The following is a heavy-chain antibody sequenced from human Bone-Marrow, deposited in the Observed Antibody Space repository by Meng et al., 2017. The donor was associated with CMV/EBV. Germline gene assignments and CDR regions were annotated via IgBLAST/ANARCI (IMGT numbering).Heavy chain of an antibody. CDR2: IGGRSSTI. J-gene: IGHJ2*01. D-gene: IGHD2/OR15-2a*01. V-gene: IGHV3-11*01. CDR1: GFTFSGYY. Sequence: GESLKISCAASGFTFSGYYMSWIRQTPGKGLEWISYIGGRSSTIFYADSVKGRFTISRDNAKNSLYLQMNSLRAEDTAGYYCARDTISMLIGAYFDLWGRGTLVTVSS. CDR3: ARDTISMLIGAYFDL.